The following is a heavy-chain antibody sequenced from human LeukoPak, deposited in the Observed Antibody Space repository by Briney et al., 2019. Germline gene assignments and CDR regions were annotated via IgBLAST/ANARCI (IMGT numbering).Heavy chain of an antibody. D-gene: IGHD1-26*01. Sequence: PGGSLRLSCAASGFTFSSYGMHWVRQAPGKGLEWVASIRYDGSNKYYADSVKGRFTVSRDNAKNTLYLQMHSLRAEDTAVYYCARGGPLDYWGQGSLVTVSS. V-gene: IGHV3-30*02. CDR1: GFTFSSYG. CDR2: IRYDGSNK. CDR3: ARGGPLDY. J-gene: IGHJ4*02.